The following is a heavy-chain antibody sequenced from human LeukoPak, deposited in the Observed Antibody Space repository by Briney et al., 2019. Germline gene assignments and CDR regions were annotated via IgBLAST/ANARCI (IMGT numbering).Heavy chain of an antibody. Sequence: GESLRLSCAASGFTFSSYSMNWVRQAPGKGLEWVSSISSSSSYIYYADSVKGRFTISRDNAKNSLYLQMNSLRAEDTAVYYCARDRGGYCTNGVCFTTAHFDYWGQGTLVTVSS. V-gene: IGHV3-21*01. J-gene: IGHJ4*02. CDR2: ISSSSSYI. CDR1: GFTFSSYS. D-gene: IGHD2-8*01. CDR3: ARDRGGYCTNGVCFTTAHFDY.